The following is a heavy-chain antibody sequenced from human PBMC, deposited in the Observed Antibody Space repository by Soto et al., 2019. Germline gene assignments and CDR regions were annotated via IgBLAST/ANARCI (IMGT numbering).Heavy chain of an antibody. CDR1: GFTFSSYS. Sequence: GGSLRLSCAASGFTFSSYSMNWVRQAPGKGLEWVSSISSSSSYIYYADSVKGRFTISRDNAKNSLYLQMNSLRAEDTAVYYCAREPPDSSWGDFWSGYYTDYYYGMDVWGQGTTLTVSS. CDR3: AREPPDSSWGDFWSGYYTDYYYGMDV. CDR2: ISSSSSYI. D-gene: IGHD3-3*01. V-gene: IGHV3-21*01. J-gene: IGHJ6*02.